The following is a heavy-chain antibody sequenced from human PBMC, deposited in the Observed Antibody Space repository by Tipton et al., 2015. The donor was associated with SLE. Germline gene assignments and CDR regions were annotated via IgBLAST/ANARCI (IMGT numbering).Heavy chain of an antibody. Sequence: SLRLSCAASGFTFSNYAMSWVRQAPGKGLQWVSSITGSGGSAYYTDPVKGRLTISRDNSKNTLYLQMNSLRAEDTAVYYCARARNFDSWGQGTLVTVSS. CDR1: GFTFSNYA. CDR3: ARARNFDS. V-gene: IGHV3-23*01. CDR2: ITGSGGSA. J-gene: IGHJ4*02.